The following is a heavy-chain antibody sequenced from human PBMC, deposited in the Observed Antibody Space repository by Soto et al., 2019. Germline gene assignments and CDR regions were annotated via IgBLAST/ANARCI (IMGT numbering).Heavy chain of an antibody. CDR1: GFTFNTYA. Sequence: PGGSLRLSCAASGFTFNTYAMSWVRQAPGKGLQWVSAISGSDGSTYYADSVTGRFTISRDNSKNTVYLQMNSLRVEDTAVYYCAKSDYYGSGRYAFDIWGQGTMVTVSS. CDR3: AKSDYYGSGRYAFDI. J-gene: IGHJ3*02. CDR2: ISGSDGST. V-gene: IGHV3-23*01. D-gene: IGHD3-10*01.